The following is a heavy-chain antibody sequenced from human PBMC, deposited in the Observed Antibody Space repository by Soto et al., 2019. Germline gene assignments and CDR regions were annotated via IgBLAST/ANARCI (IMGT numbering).Heavy chain of an antibody. CDR1: VFTFSSYW. J-gene: IGHJ4*02. Sequence: GSLRLSCAASVFTFSSYWMSWVRQAPGKGLEWVANMKQDGSEKYYVDSVKGRFTISRDNAKNSLYLQMNSLRAEDTAVYYCARYSGSYSFEYWGQGTLVTVSS. V-gene: IGHV3-7*03. CDR3: ARYSGSYSFEY. D-gene: IGHD1-26*01. CDR2: MKQDGSEK.